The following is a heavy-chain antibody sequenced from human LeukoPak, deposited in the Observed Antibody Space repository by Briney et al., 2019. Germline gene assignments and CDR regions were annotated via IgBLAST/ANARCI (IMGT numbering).Heavy chain of an antibody. CDR1: GYTFTSYY. V-gene: IGHV7-4-1*02. J-gene: IGHJ4*02. D-gene: IGHD6-13*01. Sequence: ASVKVSCKASGYTFTSYYMHWVRQAPGQGLEWMGWINTNTGDPTYAQGFTGRFVFSLDTSVSTAYLQISSLKAEDTAVYYCARVGDIAAAGTNDYWGQGTLVTVSS. CDR3: ARVGDIAAAGTNDY. CDR2: INTNTGDP.